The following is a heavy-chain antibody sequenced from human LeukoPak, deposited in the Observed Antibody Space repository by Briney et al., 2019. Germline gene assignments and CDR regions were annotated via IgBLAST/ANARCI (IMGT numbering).Heavy chain of an antibody. CDR2: ISGSGGST. CDR3: AKDTIAADNWFDP. J-gene: IGHJ5*02. V-gene: IGHV3-23*01. Sequence: SGGTLRLSCAASGFTFSSYAMSWVRQAPGKGLEWVSAISGSGGSTYYADSVKGRFTISRDNSKNTLYLQMNSLRAEDTAVYYCAKDTIAADNWFDPWGQGTLVTVSS. CDR1: GFTFSSYA. D-gene: IGHD6-13*01.